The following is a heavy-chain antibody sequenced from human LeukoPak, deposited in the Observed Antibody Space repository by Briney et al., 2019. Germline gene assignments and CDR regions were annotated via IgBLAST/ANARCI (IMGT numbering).Heavy chain of an antibody. CDR3: ARVEAAASYGMDV. CDR2: ISSSGSAI. V-gene: IGHV3-11*01. Sequence: GGSLRLSCAASGFTFSDYYMSWIRQAPGKGLEWVSYISSSGSAIYYADSVKGRFTISRDNAKNSLYLQMNSLRAEDTAVYYCARVEAAASYGMDVWGQGTTVTVSS. CDR1: GFTFSDYY. J-gene: IGHJ6*02. D-gene: IGHD2-2*01.